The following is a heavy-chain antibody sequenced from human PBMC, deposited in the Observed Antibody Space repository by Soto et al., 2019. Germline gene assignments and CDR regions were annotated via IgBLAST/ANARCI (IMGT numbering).Heavy chain of an antibody. CDR1: GFTFSSYS. D-gene: IGHD5-12*01. CDR3: AREDGNIVATHDY. CDR2: ISSSSSTI. V-gene: IGHV3-48*01. Sequence: EVQLVESGGGLVQPGGSLRLSCAASGFTFSSYSMNWVRQAPGKGLEWVSYISSSSSTIYYADSVKGRFTISRDNAKNSLYLQMNSLRADDTAVYYCAREDGNIVATHDYWGQGTLVTVSS. J-gene: IGHJ4*02.